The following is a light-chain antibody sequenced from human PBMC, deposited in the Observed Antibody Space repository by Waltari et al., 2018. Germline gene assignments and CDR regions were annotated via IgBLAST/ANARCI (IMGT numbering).Light chain of an antibody. CDR1: QGIASR. CDR2: DAS. V-gene: IGKV1-12*01. J-gene: IGKJ1*01. CDR3: QQVNSFPRT. Sequence: DIQMTQSPSSVSASVGDRVTLTCRASQGIASRLAWYQQKPGKALKLLIYDASSLHSGVPSRFSGSGSGTDFTLTIRSLQPEDFATYYCQQVNSFPRTFGQGTKVEVK.